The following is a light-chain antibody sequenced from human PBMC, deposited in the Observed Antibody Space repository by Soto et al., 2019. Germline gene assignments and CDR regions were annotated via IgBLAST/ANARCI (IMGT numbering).Light chain of an antibody. CDR1: SSNLGASYD. V-gene: IGLV1-40*01. Sequence: QSVLTQPPSVSGAPGQRVTISCTGNSSNLGASYDVHWYQQLPGAAPKLVIFGNRNRPSGIPERFSGSKSGTSASLAITGLQAEDEADYYCQAYDYSLTASVFGGGTKLTVL. CDR3: QAYDYSLTASV. J-gene: IGLJ3*02. CDR2: GNR.